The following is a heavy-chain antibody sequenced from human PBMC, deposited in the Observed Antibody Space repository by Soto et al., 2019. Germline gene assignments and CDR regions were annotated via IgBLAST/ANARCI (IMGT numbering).Heavy chain of an antibody. CDR1: GGTFSSYA. CDR3: ARNQYYYDSSGYWTGDYFDY. CDR2: IIPIFGTA. J-gene: IGHJ4*02. V-gene: IGHV1-69*01. D-gene: IGHD3-22*01. Sequence: QVQLVQSGAEVKKPGSSVKVSCKASGGTFSSYAISWVRQAPGQGLEWMGGIIPIFGTANYAQKFQGRVTITADESTSTAYMELSSLRSEATAVYYCARNQYYYDSSGYWTGDYFDYWGQGTLVTVSS.